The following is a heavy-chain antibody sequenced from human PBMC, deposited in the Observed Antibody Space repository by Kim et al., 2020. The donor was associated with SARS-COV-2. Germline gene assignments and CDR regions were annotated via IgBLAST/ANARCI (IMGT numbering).Heavy chain of an antibody. Sequence: SETLSLTCTVSGGSISSNTYYWGWIRQPPGKGLEWIGNIYYTGSTYYNPSLKSRVTISVDTSKNQFSLKLSSVTAADTAVYYCARLSLTLFYYHGMDVWGQGTTVTVSS. V-gene: IGHV4-39*01. D-gene: IGHD3-16*02. CDR2: IYYTGST. CDR3: ARLSLTLFYYHGMDV. CDR1: GGSISSNTYY. J-gene: IGHJ6*02.